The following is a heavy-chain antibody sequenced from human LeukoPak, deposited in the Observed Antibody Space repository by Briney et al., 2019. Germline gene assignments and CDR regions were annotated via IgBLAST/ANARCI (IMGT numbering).Heavy chain of an antibody. CDR2: IWYDGSKK. V-gene: IGHV3-33*08. D-gene: IGHD6-6*01. CDR1: GFTFSSYG. J-gene: IGHJ4*02. Sequence: PGRSLRLSCAASGFTFSSYGMHWVRQAPGKGLEWVALIWYDGSKKYYADSVKGRFTISRDNSKNTLFLEMNSLRAEDTAVYHCARDRIRGSSSSWGGGFDYWGQGALVTVSS. CDR3: ARDRIRGSSSSWGGGFDY.